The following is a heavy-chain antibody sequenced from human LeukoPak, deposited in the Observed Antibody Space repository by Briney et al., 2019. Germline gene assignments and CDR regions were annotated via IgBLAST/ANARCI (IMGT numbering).Heavy chain of an antibody. Sequence: SVKVSFKASAYTFTGYYKHWLRQAPGQGLDWMGFINPNSGGTNYAQKFQGRVTMNRDTSISTAYMGLSRMRSDDTAVYYCARVIQVIHPGYWGQGTLVTVSS. CDR2: INPNSGGT. V-gene: IGHV1-2*02. CDR3: ARVIQVIHPGY. J-gene: IGHJ4*02. CDR1: AYTFTGYY. D-gene: IGHD2-21*01.